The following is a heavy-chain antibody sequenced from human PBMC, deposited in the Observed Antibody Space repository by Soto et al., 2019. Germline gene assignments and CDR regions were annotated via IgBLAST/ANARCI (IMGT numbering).Heavy chain of an antibody. D-gene: IGHD3-10*01. CDR2: MNPNSGNT. V-gene: IGHV1-8*01. CDR1: GYTFTSYD. Sequence: QVQLVQSGAEVKKPGASVKVSCKASGYTFTSYDINWVRQATGQGLEWMGWMNPNSGNTGYAQKFQGRVTMTRNTSISKDYMELSSLRSEDPAVDYWAGGRRMVIGVRSSYFDYWGQGTLVTVSS. CDR3: AGGRRMVIGVRSSYFDY. J-gene: IGHJ4*02.